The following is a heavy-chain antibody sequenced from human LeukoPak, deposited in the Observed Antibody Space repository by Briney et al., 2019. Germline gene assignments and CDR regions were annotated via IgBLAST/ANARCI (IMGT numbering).Heavy chain of an antibody. CDR1: GFTFSSYG. J-gene: IGHJ3*02. V-gene: IGHV4-34*01. Sequence: GSLRLSCAASGFTFSSYGMSWIRQPPGKGLEWIGEINHSGSTNYNPSLKSRVTISVDTSKNQFSLKLSSVTAADTAVYYCARDGDAFDIWGQGTMVTVSS. CDR2: INHSGST. CDR3: ARDGDAFDI.